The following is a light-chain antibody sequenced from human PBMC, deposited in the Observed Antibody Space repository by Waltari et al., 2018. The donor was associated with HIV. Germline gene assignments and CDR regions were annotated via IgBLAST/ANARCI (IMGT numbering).Light chain of an antibody. Sequence: DIVMTQSPDSLAVSLGERATINCKSSQSVLYSSNNKNYLAWYQQKPGQPPKLLIYWAASGESGVPDRFSASGSGTDFTLTISSLQAEDVAVYYCQQQYTTPLTFGGGTKVEI. V-gene: IGKV4-1*01. CDR3: QQQYTTPLT. CDR1: QSVLYSSNNKNY. J-gene: IGKJ4*01. CDR2: WAA.